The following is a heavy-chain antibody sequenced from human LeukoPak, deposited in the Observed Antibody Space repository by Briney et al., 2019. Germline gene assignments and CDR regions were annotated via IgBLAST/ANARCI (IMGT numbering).Heavy chain of an antibody. J-gene: IGHJ4*02. Sequence: SETLSLTCTVSGGSISSYYWSWIRQPPGKGLEWIGYIYYSGSTNYNPSLKSRVTISVDTSKNQFSLKLSSVTAADTAVYYCARAHTYGYSSGWFLDYWGQGTLVTVSS. D-gene: IGHD6-19*01. V-gene: IGHV4-59*01. CDR3: ARAHTYGYSSGWFLDY. CDR2: IYYSGST. CDR1: GGSISSYY.